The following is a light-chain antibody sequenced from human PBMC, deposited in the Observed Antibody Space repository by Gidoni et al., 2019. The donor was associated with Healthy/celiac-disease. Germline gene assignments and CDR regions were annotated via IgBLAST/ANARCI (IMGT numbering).Light chain of an antibody. CDR3: SSYTSSSLYV. CDR2: EVS. Sequence: QSALTQPASVSGSPGQSITISCTGTSSDVGGYNYVSWYQQHPGKAPKLMIYEVSNRPSGVSYRFSGYKSGNTASLTISGLQAEDEAEYYCSSYTSSSLYVFGTGTKVTVL. J-gene: IGLJ1*01. CDR1: SSDVGGYNY. V-gene: IGLV2-14*01.